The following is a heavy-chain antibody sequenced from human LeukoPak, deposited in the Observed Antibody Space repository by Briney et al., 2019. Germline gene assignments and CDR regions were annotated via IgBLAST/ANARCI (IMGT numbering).Heavy chain of an antibody. V-gene: IGHV4-34*01. CDR2: INHSGST. Sequence: SETLSLTCAVYGGSFSGYYWSWIRQPPGKGLEWIGEINHSGSTNYNPSLKSRVTISVDTSKNQFSLKLSSVTAADTAVYYCARRPKRYSSSAPDYWGQGTLVTVSS. CDR1: GGSFSGYY. CDR3: ARRPKRYSSSAPDY. D-gene: IGHD6-13*01. J-gene: IGHJ4*02.